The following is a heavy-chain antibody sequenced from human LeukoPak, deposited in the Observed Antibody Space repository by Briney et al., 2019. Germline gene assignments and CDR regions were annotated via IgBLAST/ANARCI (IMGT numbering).Heavy chain of an antibody. Sequence: ASVKVSCKASGCTFSSGYYLHWVRQAPGQGLEWMGWINPNNGDTNYAQKFQGRVTMTRDTSISTAYMELSRLRSDDAAVYFCARGAYYNFWSGFYYSPHFDYWGQGTLVTVSS. CDR2: INPNNGDT. V-gene: IGHV1-2*02. J-gene: IGHJ4*02. CDR1: GCTFSSGYY. D-gene: IGHD3-3*01. CDR3: ARGAYYNFWSGFYYSPHFDY.